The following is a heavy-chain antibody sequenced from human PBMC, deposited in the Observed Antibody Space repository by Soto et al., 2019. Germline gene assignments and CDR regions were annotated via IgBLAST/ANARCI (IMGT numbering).Heavy chain of an antibody. D-gene: IGHD2-15*01. Sequence: QVQLVQSGAEVKKPGSSVKVSCKASGGTFSSYAISWVRQAPGQGLEWMGGIIPILGTAKYAQKFQGRVTITADDSTSTAYMELSSLRSEDTAVYYCARDLHPYCSGGSCYYDAFDIWGQGTMVTVSS. CDR3: ARDLHPYCSGGSCYYDAFDI. CDR1: GGTFSSYA. V-gene: IGHV1-69*01. J-gene: IGHJ3*02. CDR2: IIPILGTA.